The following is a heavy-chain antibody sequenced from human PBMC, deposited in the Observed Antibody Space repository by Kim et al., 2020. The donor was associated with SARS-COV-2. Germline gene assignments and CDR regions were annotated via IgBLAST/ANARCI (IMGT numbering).Heavy chain of an antibody. CDR2: IYYSGST. V-gene: IGHV4-59*01. D-gene: IGHD6-13*01. CDR3: ARVGSSVWY. CDR1: GGSISSYY. Sequence: SGTLSLTCTVSGGSISSYYWSWIRQPPGKGLEWIGYIYYSGSTHYNHSLKSRVTISVNTSKNPYSLNLSAVTAANTAVYSCARVGSSVWYWG. J-gene: IGHJ6*01.